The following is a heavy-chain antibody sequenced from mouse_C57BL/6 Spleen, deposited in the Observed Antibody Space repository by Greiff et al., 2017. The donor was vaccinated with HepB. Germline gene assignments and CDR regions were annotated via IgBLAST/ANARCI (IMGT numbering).Heavy chain of an antibody. Sequence: VQLQQPGAELVRPGASVKMSCKASGYTFTDYYMNWVKQSHGKSLEWIGVINPYNGGASYNQKFKGKATLTVDKSSSTAYMELNSLTSEDSAVYYCARPSTVVPFDYWGQGTTLTVSS. CDR2: INPYNGGA. D-gene: IGHD1-1*01. CDR3: ARPSTVVPFDY. CDR1: GYTFTDYY. V-gene: IGHV1-19*01. J-gene: IGHJ2*01.